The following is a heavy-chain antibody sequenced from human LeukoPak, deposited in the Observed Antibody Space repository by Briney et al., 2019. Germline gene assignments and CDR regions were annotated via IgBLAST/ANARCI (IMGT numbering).Heavy chain of an antibody. D-gene: IGHD2-2*01. Sequence: PSETLSLTCTVSGGSISSGDYYWSWIRQPPGKGLEWIGYIYYSGSTYYNPSLKSRVTISVDTSKNQFSLKLSSVTAADTAVYYCARERGYCSSTSCYEWDYWGQETLVTVSS. J-gene: IGHJ4*02. V-gene: IGHV4-30-4*01. CDR1: GGSISSGDYY. CDR3: ARERGYCSSTSCYEWDY. CDR2: IYYSGST.